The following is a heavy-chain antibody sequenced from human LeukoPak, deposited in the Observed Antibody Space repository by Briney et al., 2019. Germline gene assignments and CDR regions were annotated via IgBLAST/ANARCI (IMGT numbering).Heavy chain of an antibody. D-gene: IGHD6-19*01. CDR2: ISSSSSYI. CDR3: ARAGQWLDDAFDI. V-gene: IGHV3-21*01. J-gene: IGHJ3*02. CDR1: GFMFSSYA. Sequence: PGGSLRLSCTVSGFMFSSYAMNWVRQAPGKGLEWVSSISSSSSYIYYADSVKGRFTISRDNAKNSLYLQMNSLRAEDTAVYYCARAGQWLDDAFDIWGQGTMVTVSS.